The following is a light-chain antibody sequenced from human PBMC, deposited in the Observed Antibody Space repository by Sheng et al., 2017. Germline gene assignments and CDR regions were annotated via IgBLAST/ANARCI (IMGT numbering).Light chain of an antibody. CDR1: SSDVGGYNY. CDR3: CSYTTSYTRV. V-gene: IGLV2-14*03. J-gene: IGLJ1*01. Sequence: QSALTQPASVSGSPGQSITISCTGTSSDVGGYNYVSWYQQHPDKAPKFIIYDVSHRPSGVSTRFSGSRSGNTASLTISGLQAEDEADYYCCSYTTSYTRVFGTGTKVTVL. CDR2: DVS.